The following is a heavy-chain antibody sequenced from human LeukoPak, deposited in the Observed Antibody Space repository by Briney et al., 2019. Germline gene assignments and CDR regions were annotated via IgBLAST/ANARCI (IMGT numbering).Heavy chain of an antibody. CDR3: ARESDLYYDFWSGSPPGDAFDI. V-gene: IGHV1-24*01. J-gene: IGHJ3*02. CDR2: FDPEDGET. D-gene: IGHD3-3*01. Sequence: GASVKVSCKVSGYTLTELSMHWVRQAPGKGLEWMGGFDPEDGETIYAQKFQGRVTMTEDTSTDTAYMELSSLRSEDTAVYYCARESDLYYDFWSGSPPGDAFDIWGQGTMVTVSS. CDR1: GYTLTELS.